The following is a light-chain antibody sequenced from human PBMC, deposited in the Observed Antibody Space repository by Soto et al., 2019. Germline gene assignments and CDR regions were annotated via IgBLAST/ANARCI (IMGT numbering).Light chain of an antibody. CDR3: QQSYGTPWT. V-gene: IGKV4-1*01. Sequence: DIVMTQSPDSLAVSLGERATINCKSSQSVLYNSNNKNYLAWFQQKPGQPPKLLIYWASTRESGVPDRFGGSGSGTYFTLTISSLQAEDVALYYCQQSYGTPWTFGHGTKVEIK. J-gene: IGKJ1*01. CDR2: WAS. CDR1: QSVLYNSNNKNY.